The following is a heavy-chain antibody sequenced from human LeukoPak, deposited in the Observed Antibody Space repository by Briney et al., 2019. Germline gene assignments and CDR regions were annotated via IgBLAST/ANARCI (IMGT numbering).Heavy chain of an antibody. D-gene: IGHD4-17*01. CDR3: TTDETLTTRNFDY. Sequence: GGSLRLSCAASGFIFSHAWMSWVRQAPGKGLEWVGRIKNKVEGGTTDYTAPVKGRFTISRDDSKNTLYLEMNSLKTEDTGVYYCTTDETLTTRNFDYWGQGTLVAVSS. V-gene: IGHV3-15*01. CDR1: GFIFSHAW. CDR2: IKNKVEGGTT. J-gene: IGHJ4*02.